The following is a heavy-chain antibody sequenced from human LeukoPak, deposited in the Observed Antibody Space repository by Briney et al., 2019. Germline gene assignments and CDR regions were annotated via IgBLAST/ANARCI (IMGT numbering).Heavy chain of an antibody. J-gene: IGHJ5*02. CDR3: ARGWYNNWFDP. V-gene: IGHV4-30-4*01. Sequence: SETLSLTCTVSVGSISSGDYYWSWIRQPPGKGLEWIGYIYYSGSTYYNPSLKSRVTISVDTSKNQFSLWLRAVTAADTCVYYCARGWYNNWFDPWGQGTLVTVSS. CDR2: IYYSGST. CDR1: VGSISSGDYY. D-gene: IGHD1-1*01.